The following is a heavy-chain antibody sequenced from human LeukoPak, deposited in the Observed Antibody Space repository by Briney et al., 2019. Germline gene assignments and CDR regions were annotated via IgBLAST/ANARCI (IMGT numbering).Heavy chain of an antibody. Sequence: PSETLSLTCTVSGYSISSGYYWGWIRQPPGKGLEWIGSIYHSGSTYYNPSLKSRVTISVDTSKNQFSLKLSSVTAADTAVYYCARGDYDYYGTDVWGQGTTVTVSS. J-gene: IGHJ6*02. CDR2: IYHSGST. CDR3: ARGDYDYYGTDV. V-gene: IGHV4-38-2*02. CDR1: GYSISSGYY.